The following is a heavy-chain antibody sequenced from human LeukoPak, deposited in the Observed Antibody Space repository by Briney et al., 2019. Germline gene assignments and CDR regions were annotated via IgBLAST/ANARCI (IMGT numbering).Heavy chain of an antibody. J-gene: IGHJ6*02. D-gene: IGHD2-8*02. CDR1: GFTFSSYA. CDR2: ISGSGGST. V-gene: IGHV3-23*01. CDR3: AKDPHMPGGVYYYYGTDV. Sequence: TGGSLRLSCAASGFTFSSYAMSWVRQAPGKGLEWVSAISGSGGSTYYADSVKGRFTISRDNSKNTLYLQMNSLRAEDTAVYYCAKDPHMPGGVYYYYGTDVWGQGTTVTVSS.